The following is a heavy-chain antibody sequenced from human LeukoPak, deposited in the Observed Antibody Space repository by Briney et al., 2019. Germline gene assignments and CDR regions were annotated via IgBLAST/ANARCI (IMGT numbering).Heavy chain of an antibody. J-gene: IGHJ4*02. CDR1: GGSISGHY. CDR3: AREIRRRLDY. V-gene: IGHV4-4*07. Sequence: PSETLSLTCTVSGGSISGHYWNWIRQPAGEGLEWIGRIYSSGSTNYNPSLKSRVTISVDTSKNQFSLKLSSVTAADTAVYYCAREIRRRLDYWGQGTLVTVSS. D-gene: IGHD6-6*01. CDR2: IYSSGST.